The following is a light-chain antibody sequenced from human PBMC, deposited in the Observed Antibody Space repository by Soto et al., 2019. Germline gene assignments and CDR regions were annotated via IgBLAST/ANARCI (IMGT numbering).Light chain of an antibody. CDR2: EVT. Sequence: QSALTQPPSAYGSPGQSVTISCTGTSSDVGGYNFVSWYQQHPGKVPKPVIYEVTKRPSGVPDRFSGSKSGNTASLTVSGLLPDDEADYYCSSFGGGNKVLFGGGTKLTVL. V-gene: IGLV2-8*01. CDR3: SSFGGGNKVL. CDR1: SSDVGGYNF. J-gene: IGLJ3*02.